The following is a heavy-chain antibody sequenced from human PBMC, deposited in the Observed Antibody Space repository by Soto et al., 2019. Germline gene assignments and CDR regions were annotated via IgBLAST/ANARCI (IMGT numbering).Heavy chain of an antibody. CDR1: GGIFSTYA. Sequence: QVQLVQSGAEVKKPGSSVKVSCKASGGIFSTYAISWLRQAPGQGLEWMGGIIPIFGTPNYPQKFQGRVTITADESTSTAYMELSRLGSEDTAVYYCARDRDDYGSGNYYNRIDFWGQGTLVTVSS. V-gene: IGHV1-69*01. CDR3: ARDRDDYGSGNYYNRIDF. CDR2: IIPIFGTP. D-gene: IGHD3-10*01. J-gene: IGHJ4*02.